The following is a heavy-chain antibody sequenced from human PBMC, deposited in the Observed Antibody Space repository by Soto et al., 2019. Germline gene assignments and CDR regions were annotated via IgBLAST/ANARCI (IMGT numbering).Heavy chain of an antibody. CDR1: GGTFSSYA. J-gene: IGHJ4*02. D-gene: IGHD5-12*01. Sequence: VASVKVSCKASGGTFSSYAISWVRQAPGQGLEWMGGIIPIFGTANYAQKFQGRVTITADESTSTAYMELSSLRSEDTAVYYCASASGYSGYDLVYWGQGTLVTVSS. CDR3: ASASGYSGYDLVY. V-gene: IGHV1-69*13. CDR2: IIPIFGTA.